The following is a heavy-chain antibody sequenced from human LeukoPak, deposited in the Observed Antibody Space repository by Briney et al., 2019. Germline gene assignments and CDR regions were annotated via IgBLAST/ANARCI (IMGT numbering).Heavy chain of an antibody. Sequence: GGSLRLSCAASGFTFSSYSMNWVRQAPGKGLEWVSSISSSSSYIYYADSVKGRFTISRDNAKNSLYLQMNSLRAEGTAVYYCASTKVATTDYYYGMDVWGQGTTVTVSS. J-gene: IGHJ6*02. D-gene: IGHD5-12*01. V-gene: IGHV3-21*01. CDR2: ISSSSSYI. CDR3: ASTKVATTDYYYGMDV. CDR1: GFTFSSYS.